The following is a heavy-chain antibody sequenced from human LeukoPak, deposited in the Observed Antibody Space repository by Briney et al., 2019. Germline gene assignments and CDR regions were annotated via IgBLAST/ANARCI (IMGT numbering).Heavy chain of an antibody. Sequence: PGGSLRLSCAASGFTFSSYAMSWVRQAPGKGLEWVSAISGSGGSIYYADSVKGRFTISRDNSKNTLYLQMNSLRAEDTAVYYCAKRRMYYDYVWGSYRLSGIDYWGQGTLVTVSS. CDR2: ISGSGGSI. CDR3: AKRRMYYDYVWGSYRLSGIDY. J-gene: IGHJ4*02. V-gene: IGHV3-23*01. D-gene: IGHD3-16*02. CDR1: GFTFSSYA.